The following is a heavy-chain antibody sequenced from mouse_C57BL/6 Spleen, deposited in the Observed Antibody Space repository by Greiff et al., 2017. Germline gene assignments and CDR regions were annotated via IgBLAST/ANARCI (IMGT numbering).Heavy chain of an antibody. CDR2: ISSGSSTI. Sequence: DVQLVESGGGLVKPGGSLKLSCAASGFTFSDYGMHWVRQAPEKGLEWVAYISSGSSTIYYADTVKGRFTISRDNAKNTLFLQITSLRSEDTAMYYCGGGNPLDYWGQGTTLTVSS. CDR3: GGGNPLDY. J-gene: IGHJ2*01. V-gene: IGHV5-17*01. CDR1: GFTFSDYG. D-gene: IGHD2-1*01.